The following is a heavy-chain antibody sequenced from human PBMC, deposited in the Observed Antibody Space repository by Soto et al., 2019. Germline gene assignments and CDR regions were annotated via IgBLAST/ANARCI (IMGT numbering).Heavy chain of an antibody. CDR3: ASGGGDCSSASCDSMKWFDP. Sequence: ASVKVSCKASGYTFTSYAMHWVRQAPGQRLEWMGWINAGNGNTKYSQKFQGRVTITRDTFASTAYMELSSLRSEDTAVYYCASGGGDCSSASCDSMKWFDPWGQGTLVTVSS. D-gene: IGHD2-2*01. CDR2: INAGNGNT. CDR1: GYTFTSYA. J-gene: IGHJ5*02. V-gene: IGHV1-3*01.